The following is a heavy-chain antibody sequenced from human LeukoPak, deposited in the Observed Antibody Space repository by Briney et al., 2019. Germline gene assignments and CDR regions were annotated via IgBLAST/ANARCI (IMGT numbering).Heavy chain of an antibody. CDR3: AREGGFYRPLDY. CDR2: VHLDGRT. CDR1: GGSATSTNG. D-gene: IGHD3-3*01. V-gene: IGHV4-4*02. J-gene: IGHJ4*02. Sequence: ASETLCLTCGVSGGSATSTNGCTWVRQPPGKGLEWIGEVHLDGRTNYNPSLKSRLTMSVDLSENHISLKLTSVTAADTAVYYCAREGGFYRPLDYSGQGTLVTVSS.